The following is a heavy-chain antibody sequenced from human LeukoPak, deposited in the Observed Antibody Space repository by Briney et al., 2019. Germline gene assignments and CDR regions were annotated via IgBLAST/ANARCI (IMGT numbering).Heavy chain of an antibody. CDR1: GGSISSYY. Sequence: PSETLSLTCTVSGGSISSYYWSWIRQPAGKGLEWIGRIYTSGSTNYNPSLKSRVTMSVDTSKNQFSLKLSSVTAADTAVYYCARATEVVAATREYYGMDVWGQGTTVTVSS. V-gene: IGHV4-4*07. CDR2: IYTSGST. D-gene: IGHD2-15*01. CDR3: ARATEVVAATREYYGMDV. J-gene: IGHJ6*02.